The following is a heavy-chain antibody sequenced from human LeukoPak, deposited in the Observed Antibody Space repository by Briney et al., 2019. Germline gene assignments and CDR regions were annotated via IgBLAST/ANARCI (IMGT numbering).Heavy chain of an antibody. V-gene: IGHV4-59*01. CDR2: IYYSGST. D-gene: IGHD3-22*01. J-gene: IGHJ3*02. CDR1: GGSISSYY. Sequence: SETLSLTCTVSGGSISSYYWSWIRQPPGKGLEWIGYIYYSGSTNCNPSLKSRVTISVDTSKNQFSLKLSSVTAADTAVYYCARDLSLPHYYDSSGYYAFDIWGQGTMVTVSS. CDR3: ARDLSLPHYYDSSGYYAFDI.